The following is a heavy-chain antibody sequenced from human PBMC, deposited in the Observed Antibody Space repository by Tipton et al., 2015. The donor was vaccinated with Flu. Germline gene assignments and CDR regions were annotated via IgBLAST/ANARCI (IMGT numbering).Heavy chain of an antibody. CDR1: GGSISSYY. Sequence: TLSLTCTVSGGSISSYYWSWIRQPAGKGLEWIGRIYTSGSTNYNPSLKSRVTMSVDTSKNQFSLKLSSVTAADTAVYYCARDLPISSGYLYYYYYGMDVWGQGTTVTVSS. J-gene: IGHJ6*02. V-gene: IGHV4-4*07. CDR3: ARDLPISSGYLYYYYYGMDV. D-gene: IGHD3-22*01. CDR2: IYTSGST.